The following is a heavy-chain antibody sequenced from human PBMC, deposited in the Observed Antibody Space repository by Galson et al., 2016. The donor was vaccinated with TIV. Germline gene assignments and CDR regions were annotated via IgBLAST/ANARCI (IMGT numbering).Heavy chain of an antibody. Sequence: KGLEWIGSLYYSGSTYYNPSLKSRVTISVDTSKNQFSLSLSSVTAADTAVFYCARQRLTMISRFESWGQGTQVTVSS. CDR3: ARQRLTMISRFES. J-gene: IGHJ4*02. V-gene: IGHV4-39*01. CDR2: LYYSGST. D-gene: IGHD3-22*01.